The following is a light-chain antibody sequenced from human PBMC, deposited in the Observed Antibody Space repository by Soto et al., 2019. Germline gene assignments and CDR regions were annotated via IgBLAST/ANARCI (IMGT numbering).Light chain of an antibody. CDR3: SSYTSSGTLYV. V-gene: IGLV2-14*01. J-gene: IGLJ1*01. CDR2: EVT. Sequence: QSVLTQPASVSGSPGQSITLSCTGTNSDIGGSKYVSWYQQHPGKAPKLMIYEVTYRPSGVSDRFSGSKSGNTASLTVSALQAEDEADYYCSSYTSSGTLYVFGTGTKVTVL. CDR1: NSDIGGSKY.